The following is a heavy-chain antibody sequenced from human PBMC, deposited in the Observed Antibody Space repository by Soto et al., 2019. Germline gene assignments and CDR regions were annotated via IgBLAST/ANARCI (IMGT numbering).Heavy chain of an antibody. D-gene: IGHD7-27*01. CDR2: FYYGESS. V-gene: IGHV4-59*08. J-gene: IGHJ5*02. CDR3: ARRKPTGWFDP. Sequence: QVQLRESGPGLVKPSETLSLTCTVSGGSISSDSWSWIRQPPGKGLEWIGYFYYGESSNYNPSLKSRLTISVDTSQNQFSLKLTSVTAADTAVYYCARRKPTGWFDPWGQGTPVTVSS. CDR1: GGSISSDS.